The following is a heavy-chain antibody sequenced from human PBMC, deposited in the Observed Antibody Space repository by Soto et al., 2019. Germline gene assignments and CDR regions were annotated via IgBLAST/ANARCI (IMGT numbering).Heavy chain of an antibody. J-gene: IGHJ4*02. Sequence: GGSLRLSCAASGLTFSSYAMSWVRQAPGKGLEWVSAISGSGGSTYYADSVKGRFTISRDNSKNTLYLQMNSLRAEDTAVYYCAKVGGYNYWNYFDYWGQGTLVTVSS. V-gene: IGHV3-23*01. D-gene: IGHD5-12*01. CDR1: GLTFSSYA. CDR3: AKVGGYNYWNYFDY. CDR2: ISGSGGST.